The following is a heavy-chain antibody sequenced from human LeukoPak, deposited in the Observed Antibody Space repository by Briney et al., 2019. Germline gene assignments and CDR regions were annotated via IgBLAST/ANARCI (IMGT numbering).Heavy chain of an antibody. CDR1: GGSISSSSYY. J-gene: IGHJ4*02. D-gene: IGHD2-15*01. CDR2: IYYSGST. Sequence: PSETLSLTCTVSGGSISSSSYYWGWIRQPPGKGLEWIGSIYYSGSTYYNPSLKSRVTISVDTSKNQFSLKLSSVTAADTAVYYCARLERDIHYYFDYWGQGTLVTVPS. CDR3: ARLERDIHYYFDY. V-gene: IGHV4-39*01.